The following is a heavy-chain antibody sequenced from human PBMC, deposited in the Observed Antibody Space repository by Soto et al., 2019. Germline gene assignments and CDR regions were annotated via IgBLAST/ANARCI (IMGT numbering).Heavy chain of an antibody. CDR3: AKDLSYSNTWYIHGMDV. V-gene: IGHV3-64D*08. Sequence: GGSLRLSCSASGFTFSNYVVHWVRQSPGKGLEYVSAISSNGGSTYYADSVKGRFSISRDNSKNTLYLQMSSLRAEDTAVYYCAKDLSYSNTWYIHGMDVWGQGTTVTVSS. J-gene: IGHJ6*02. CDR1: GFTFSNYV. D-gene: IGHD6-13*01. CDR2: ISSNGGST.